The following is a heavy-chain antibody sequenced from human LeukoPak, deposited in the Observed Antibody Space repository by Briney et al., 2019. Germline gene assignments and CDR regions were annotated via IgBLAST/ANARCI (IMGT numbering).Heavy chain of an antibody. V-gene: IGHV3-48*04. CDR1: GFTFSSYS. CDR3: AKTKSGPWIGFDI. CDR2: ISGSSNTI. D-gene: IGHD2-15*01. J-gene: IGHJ3*02. Sequence: GGSLRLSCAASGFTFSSYSMNWVRQAPGKGLEWASYISGSSNTIYYADSVKGQFTISRDNAKNSLYLQMNSLRAEDTAVYYCAKTKSGPWIGFDIWGQGTMVTVSS.